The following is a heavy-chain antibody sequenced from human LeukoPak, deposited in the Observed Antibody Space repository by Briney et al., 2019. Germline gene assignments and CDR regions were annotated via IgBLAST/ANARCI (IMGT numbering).Heavy chain of an antibody. CDR2: IKQDGSEK. J-gene: IGHJ4*02. Sequence: GGSLRLSCAASGFTFSSYWMSWVRQAPGKGLEWVANIKQDGSEKYHVDSVKGRFTISRDNAENSLYLQMNSLRGEDTAVYFCARAGYSSGWDDWGQGTLVTVSS. CDR3: ARAGYSSGWDD. D-gene: IGHD6-19*01. CDR1: GFTFSSYW. V-gene: IGHV3-7*01.